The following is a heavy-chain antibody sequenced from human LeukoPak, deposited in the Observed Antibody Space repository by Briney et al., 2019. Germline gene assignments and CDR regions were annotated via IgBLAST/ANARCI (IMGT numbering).Heavy chain of an antibody. CDR1: GYTFTSYG. V-gene: IGHV1-18*01. CDR2: ISAYNGNT. Sequence: ASVKVSCKASGYTFTSYGISWVRQAPGQGLEWMGWISAYNGNTNYAQKLQGRVTMTTDTSTSTAYMELRSLRSEDTAVYYCARGQAATVSGKEDYYYYGMDVWGQGTTVTVSS. J-gene: IGHJ6*02. CDR3: ARGQAATVSGKEDYYYYGMDV. D-gene: IGHD4-17*01.